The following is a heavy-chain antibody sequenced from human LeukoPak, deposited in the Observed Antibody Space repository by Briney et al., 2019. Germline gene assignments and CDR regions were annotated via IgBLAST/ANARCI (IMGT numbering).Heavy chain of an antibody. CDR3: ARHVYYDGTVYYFDY. J-gene: IGHJ4*02. CDR1: GGSFIDYY. D-gene: IGHD3-22*01. Sequence: SETLSLTCAVYGGSFIDYYWSWIRQPPGKVLEWIGEINHSGSTNYNPSLKSRVTISIDTSNNQFSLKLSSVTAADTAVYYCARHVYYDGTVYYFDYWGQGTLVTVSS. V-gene: IGHV4-34*01. CDR2: INHSGST.